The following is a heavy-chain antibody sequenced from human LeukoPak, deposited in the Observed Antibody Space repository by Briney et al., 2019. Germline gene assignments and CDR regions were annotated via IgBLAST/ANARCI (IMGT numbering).Heavy chain of an antibody. CDR2: ICWDGGIT. D-gene: IGHD5-12*01. Sequence: GGCLRVSRAHSRFTLDDYAMHWVRQAPGKGLECVSLICWDGGITYYADSVKGRFTISRDNSRHTLYLQMNSLGAEDTALYYCAKDKEYSGFGPILSGYYYGMDVGGKGTTVTVSS. V-gene: IGHV3-43D*04. J-gene: IGHJ6*04. CDR1: RFTLDDYA. CDR3: AKDKEYSGFGPILSGYYYGMDV.